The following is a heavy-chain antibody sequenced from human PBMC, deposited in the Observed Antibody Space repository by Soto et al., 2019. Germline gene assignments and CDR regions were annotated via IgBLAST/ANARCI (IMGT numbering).Heavy chain of an antibody. J-gene: IGHJ6*02. V-gene: IGHV1-2*04. Sequence: QVQLVQSGAEVKKPGASVKVYCKASGYTFTGYYMHWVRQAPGQGLEWMGWINPNSGGTNYAQKFQGWVTMTRDTSISTAYMELSRLKSDDTAVYYCARGGYSYGYVFYGMDVWGQGTTVTVSS. D-gene: IGHD5-18*01. CDR1: GYTFTGYY. CDR2: INPNSGGT. CDR3: ARGGYSYGYVFYGMDV.